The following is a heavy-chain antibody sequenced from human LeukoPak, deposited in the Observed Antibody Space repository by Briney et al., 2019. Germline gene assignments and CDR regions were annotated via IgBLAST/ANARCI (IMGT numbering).Heavy chain of an antibody. CDR2: IKSKADGGTT. Sequence: GGSLRLSCAASGFTFSNAWMTWVRQAPGKGLEWVGRIKSKADGGTTDYVASVKGRFIISRNDSKDTMYLQMNSLKIEDTGVYYCTTDKDFWGGYQDFWGQGTLVSVSS. CDR1: GFTFSNAW. J-gene: IGHJ4*02. D-gene: IGHD3-3*01. CDR3: TTDKDFWGGYQDF. V-gene: IGHV3-15*01.